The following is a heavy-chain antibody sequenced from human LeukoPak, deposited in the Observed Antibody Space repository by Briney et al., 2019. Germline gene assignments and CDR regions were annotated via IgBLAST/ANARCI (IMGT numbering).Heavy chain of an antibody. D-gene: IGHD3-10*01. CDR3: ARHYPGGSYYYFDY. V-gene: IGHV2-70*11. CDR1: GFSLSTSGMC. J-gene: IGHJ4*02. Sequence: SGPTLVNPTQTLTLTCTFSGFSLSTSGMCVSWIRQPPGKALEWLARIDWDDDNYYSTSLKTRLTISKDTSKNQVVLTMTNMDPVDTATYYCARHYPGGSYYYFDYWGRGTLVTVSS. CDR2: IDWDDDN.